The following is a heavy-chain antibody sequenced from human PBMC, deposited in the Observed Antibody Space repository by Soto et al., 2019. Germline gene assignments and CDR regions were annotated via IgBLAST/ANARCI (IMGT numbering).Heavy chain of an antibody. J-gene: IGHJ2*01. CDR1: GFTFSSYS. CDR3: ARVLTTVTALVDWYFDL. CDR2: ISSSSSHI. D-gene: IGHD4-17*01. Sequence: ESGGGLVKPGGSLRLSCAASGFTFSSYSMNWVRQAPGKGLEWVSSISSSSSHIYYADSVKGRFTISRDNAKNSLYLQMNSLRAEDTAVYYCARVLTTVTALVDWYFDLWGRGTLVTVSS. V-gene: IGHV3-21*01.